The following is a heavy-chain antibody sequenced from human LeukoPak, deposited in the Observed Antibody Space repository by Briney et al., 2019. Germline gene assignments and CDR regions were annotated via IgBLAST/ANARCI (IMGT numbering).Heavy chain of an antibody. D-gene: IGHD6-19*01. CDR2: ISGSGTTI. V-gene: IGHV3-48*03. CDR1: GFTFSDYG. CDR3: ARELAVAATGTFES. J-gene: IGHJ4*02. Sequence: LPGRSLRLSCAASGFTFSDYGMNWVRQAPGKGLEWVAYISGSGTTIYYADPVKGRFTISRDNAKNSLYLHMNSLRAEDTAVYYCARELAVAATGTFESWGQGTLVTVSS.